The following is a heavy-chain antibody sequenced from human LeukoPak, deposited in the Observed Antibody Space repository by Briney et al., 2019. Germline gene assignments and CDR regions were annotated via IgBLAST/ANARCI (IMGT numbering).Heavy chain of an antibody. CDR2: VSSISSNI. J-gene: IGHJ6*02. Sequence: QTGGSLRLSCAASGFTFSSYRMNWVRHPPGKGLGWVSYVSSISSNIYYADSVKGQFTMSRDNAKNSLYLQMNSLSAEDTAVDYCARGLCSGGSCYSLTYYYYGMDGWGQGTTVTVSS. CDR1: GFTFSSYR. V-gene: IGHV3-48*01. D-gene: IGHD2-15*01. CDR3: ARGLCSGGSCYSLTYYYYGMDG.